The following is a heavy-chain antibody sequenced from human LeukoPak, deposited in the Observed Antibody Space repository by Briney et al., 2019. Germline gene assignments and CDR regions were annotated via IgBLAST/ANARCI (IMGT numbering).Heavy chain of an antibody. CDR1: GGSFSGYY. CDR3: ARDTVRMTTETYDAFDI. CDR2: INHSGST. Sequence: PSETLSLTCAVYGGSFSGYYWSWIRQPPGKGLEWIGEINHSGSTNYNPSLKSRVTISVDTSKNQFSLKLSSVTAADTAVYYCARDTVRMTTETYDAFDIWGQGTMVTVSS. J-gene: IGHJ3*02. V-gene: IGHV4-34*01. D-gene: IGHD4-17*01.